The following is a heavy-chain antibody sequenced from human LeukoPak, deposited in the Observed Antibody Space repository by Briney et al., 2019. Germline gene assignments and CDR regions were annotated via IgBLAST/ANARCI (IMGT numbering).Heavy chain of an antibody. Sequence: SETLSLTCTVSGGSISSSSYYWGWIRQPPGKGLEWIGSIYYSGSTYYNPSLKSRVTISVDTSKNQFSLKLSSVTAADTAVYYCASRFWSGYHAYWGQGTLSPSPQ. D-gene: IGHD3-3*01. CDR3: ASRFWSGYHAY. J-gene: IGHJ4*02. V-gene: IGHV4-39*01. CDR2: IYYSGST. CDR1: GGSISSSSYY.